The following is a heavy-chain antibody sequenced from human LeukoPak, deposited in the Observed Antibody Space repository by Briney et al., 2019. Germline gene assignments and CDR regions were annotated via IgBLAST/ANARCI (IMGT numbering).Heavy chain of an antibody. D-gene: IGHD2-2*01. V-gene: IGHV4-30-2*01. CDR2: IYHSGST. CDR3: ARASSTSFDY. CDR1: GGSISSGGYS. J-gene: IGHJ4*02. Sequence: PSQTLSLTCAVSGGSISSGGYSWSWIRQPPGKGLEWIGYIYHSGSTYYNPSLKSRVTISVDRSKNQFSPKLSSVTAADTAVYYCARASSTSFDYWGQGTLVTVSS.